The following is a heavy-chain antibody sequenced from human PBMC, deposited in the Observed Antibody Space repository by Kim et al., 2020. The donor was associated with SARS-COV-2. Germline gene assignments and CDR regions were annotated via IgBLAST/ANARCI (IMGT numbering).Heavy chain of an antibody. CDR2: ISYDGSNK. CDR3: ASTYDSSDLYYFDY. V-gene: IGHV3-30*04. Sequence: GGSLRLSCAASGFTFSSYAMHWVRQAPGKGLEWVAVISYDGSNKYYADSVKGRFTISRDNSKNTLYLQMNSLRAEDTAVYYCASTYDSSDLYYFDYWGQGTLVTVSS. D-gene: IGHD3-22*01. J-gene: IGHJ4*02. CDR1: GFTFSSYA.